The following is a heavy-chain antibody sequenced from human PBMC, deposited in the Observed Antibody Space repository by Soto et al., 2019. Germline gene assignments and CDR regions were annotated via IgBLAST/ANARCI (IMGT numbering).Heavy chain of an antibody. CDR1: GFTFSRHG. Sequence: AGGSLRLSCVASGFTFSRHGLGWVRQAPGKGLEWVSTINPSGDSTFYADSVKGRFTISRDNSKNTVYLQMNSLSVGDTAVYLCAKVDVSTAGSFDYWGQGALVTVSS. CDR3: AKVDVSTAGSFDY. J-gene: IGHJ4*02. V-gene: IGHV3-23*01. CDR2: INPSGDST. D-gene: IGHD6-13*01.